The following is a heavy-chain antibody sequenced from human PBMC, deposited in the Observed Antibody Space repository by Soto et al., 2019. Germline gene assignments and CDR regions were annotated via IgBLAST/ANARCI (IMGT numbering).Heavy chain of an antibody. Sequence: QVQLVQSGAEVKKPGSSVKVSCKASGGGFSNFVISWWRQAPGQGLEWMGGIIPNFGTTNYAQKFQGKVTITADETTRTAYLELSGLTSEDTSVYYCARDVGGEATIRYWGQGTLVTVSS. J-gene: IGHJ4*02. V-gene: IGHV1-69*01. CDR1: GGGFSNFV. CDR3: ARDVGGEATIRY. D-gene: IGHD5-12*01. CDR2: IIPNFGTT.